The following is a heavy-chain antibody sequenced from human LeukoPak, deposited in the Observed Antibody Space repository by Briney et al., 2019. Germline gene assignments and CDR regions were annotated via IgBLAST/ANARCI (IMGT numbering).Heavy chain of an antibody. D-gene: IGHD6-19*01. Sequence: GGSLRLSCAASGFTFSSYAMHWVRPAPGKGLEYVSAISSNGGSTYYANSVKGRFTISRDNSKNTLYLQMGSLRAEDMAVYYCARDTIAVAWRYYYYYMDVWGKGTTVTVSS. J-gene: IGHJ6*03. CDR2: ISSNGGST. CDR1: GFTFSSYA. V-gene: IGHV3-64*01. CDR3: ARDTIAVAWRYYYYYMDV.